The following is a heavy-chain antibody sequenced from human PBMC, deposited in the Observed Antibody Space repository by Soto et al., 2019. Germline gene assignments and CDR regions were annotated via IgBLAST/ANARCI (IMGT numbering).Heavy chain of an antibody. Sequence: EVQLVESGGGLVQPGRSLRLSCAASGFTFDDYAMHWVRQAPGKGLEWVSGINWNTVTIGYADSVKGRFTISRDKANNSMYLKMNRLYAEDTALYYCARQGPHSSDEVVHLLITVAGTVGFDYWGQGTLVTVSS. CDR3: ARQGPHSSDEVVHLLITVAGTVGFDY. CDR1: GFTFDDYA. J-gene: IGHJ4*02. CDR2: INWNTVTI. V-gene: IGHV3-9*01. D-gene: IGHD6-19*01.